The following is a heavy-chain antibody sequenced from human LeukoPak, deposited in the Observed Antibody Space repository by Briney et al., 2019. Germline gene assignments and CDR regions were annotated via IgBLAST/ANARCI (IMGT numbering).Heavy chain of an antibody. Sequence: SETLSLTCTVSGGSISSYYWSWIRQPPGKGLEWIGYIYYSGSTNYNPSLKSRVTISVDTSKNQFSLKLSSVTAADTAVYYCAGDSSGWFDYWGQGTLVTVSS. CDR2: IYYSGST. CDR3: AGDSSGWFDY. D-gene: IGHD6-19*01. CDR1: GGSISSYY. J-gene: IGHJ4*02. V-gene: IGHV4-59*01.